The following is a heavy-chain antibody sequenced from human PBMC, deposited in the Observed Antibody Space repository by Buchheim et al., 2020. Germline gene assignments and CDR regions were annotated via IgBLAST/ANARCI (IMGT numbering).Heavy chain of an antibody. D-gene: IGHD1-26*01. CDR3: ARVAVGTTIDY. J-gene: IGHJ4*01. Sequence: QVHLVQSGAEVKKPGASVKVSCKASGYSFTRYYMQWVRQAPGQGLEWMGIINPNDATTSTAQKFQGRVTMTRDTSTSTGYMELSSLRSEDTAVYYCARVAVGTTIDYWGQGTL. CDR2: INPNDATT. V-gene: IGHV1-46*01. CDR1: GYSFTRYY.